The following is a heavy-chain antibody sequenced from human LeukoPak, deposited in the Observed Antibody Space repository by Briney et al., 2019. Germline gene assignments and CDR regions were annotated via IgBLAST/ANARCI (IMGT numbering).Heavy chain of an antibody. CDR3: ARTWIHKNWFDP. J-gene: IGHJ5*02. CDR2: ISAYNGNT. Sequence: ASVKVSCKASGYTFTSYGISWVRQAPGQGLEWMGWISAYNGNTNYAQKLQGRVTMTTDTSTSTAYMELRSLRSEDTAVYYCARTWIHKNWFDPWGQGTLVTVSS. CDR1: GYTFTSYG. V-gene: IGHV1-18*01. D-gene: IGHD5-12*01.